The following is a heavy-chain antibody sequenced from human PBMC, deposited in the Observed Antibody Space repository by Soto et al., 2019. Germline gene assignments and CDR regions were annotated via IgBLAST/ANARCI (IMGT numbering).Heavy chain of an antibody. J-gene: IGHJ6*02. V-gene: IGHV2-5*01. Sequence: QITLKETVPTLVKPTQNLPLSCTVSVFSISTSGVGVGGIRQPPVKALEWLALIYWYDDKRYSPSLKRRHTIAKDPSKNQVVLTLTNIDPVVTATCYCAHWSSYSSYVMEVRGQGTPVTRSS. CDR3: AHWSSYSSYVMEV. D-gene: IGHD2-15*01. CDR1: VFSISTSGVG. CDR2: IYWYDDK.